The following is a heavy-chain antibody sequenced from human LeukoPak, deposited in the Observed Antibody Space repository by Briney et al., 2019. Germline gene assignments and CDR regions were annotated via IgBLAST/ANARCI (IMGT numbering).Heavy chain of an antibody. V-gene: IGHV4-59*01. D-gene: IGHD6-6*01. CDR2: IYYSGDT. CDR3: ARVIAGRLDY. CDR1: GGSMSSYY. Sequence: PSETLSLTCTVSGGSMSSYYWSWIRQPPGKGLEWIGYIYYSGDTNYDPSLKGRVTISVDTSKNQLSLKLSFVTAADTAVYYCARVIAGRLDYWGQGTLVTVSS. J-gene: IGHJ4*02.